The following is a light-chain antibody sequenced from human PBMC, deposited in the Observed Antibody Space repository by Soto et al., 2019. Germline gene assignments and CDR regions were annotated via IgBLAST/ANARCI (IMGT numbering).Light chain of an antibody. CDR2: KAS. CDR3: QQYSNYGT. V-gene: IGKV1-5*03. J-gene: IGKJ1*01. CDR1: QSISRW. Sequence: IKTPHSQSTLAASIEERVIITCRASQSISRWLAWYQQNPGKGSKLLIYKASSLESGVPSRLNGSGSGTEFTLTIRSLQPDDLATYYCQQYSNYGTFGQGTRWIS.